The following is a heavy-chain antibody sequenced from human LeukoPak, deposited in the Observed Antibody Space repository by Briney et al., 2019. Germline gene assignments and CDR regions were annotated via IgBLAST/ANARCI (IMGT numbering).Heavy chain of an antibody. J-gene: IGHJ4*02. CDR2: IYYSGST. Sequence: SETLSLTCTVSGGSISSSSYYWGWIRQPPGKGLEWIGSIYYSGSTNYNPSLKSRVTISVDTSKNQFSLKLSSVTAADTAVYYCARSYIGGSAGFDYWGQGTLVTVTS. CDR1: GGSISSSSYY. D-gene: IGHD2-15*01. CDR3: ARSYIGGSAGFDY. V-gene: IGHV4-39*07.